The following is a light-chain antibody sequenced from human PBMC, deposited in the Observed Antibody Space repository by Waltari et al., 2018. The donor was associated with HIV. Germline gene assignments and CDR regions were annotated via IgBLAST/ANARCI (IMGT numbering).Light chain of an antibody. CDR3: QHYGSSPDS. CDR2: AAS. V-gene: IGKV3-20*01. CDR1: QSISSSY. J-gene: IGKJ2*03. Sequence: EIVLTQSPGTLSLSPGERATLSCRTSQSISSSYLAWYQQKPGQAPRLLIYAASSRATGIPDRFSGNASGTDFTLTISRLEPEDFAVYYCQHYGSSPDSFGQGTKLEIK.